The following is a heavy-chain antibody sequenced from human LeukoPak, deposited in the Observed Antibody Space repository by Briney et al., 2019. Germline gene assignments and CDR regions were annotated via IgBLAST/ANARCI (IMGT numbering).Heavy chain of an antibody. Sequence: GGSLRLSCAASGFTFSTYAMSWVRQAAGKGLEWVSLISGSGGGTYYADSVKGRFTISRDDSKNTLYLQMNSLRAEDTAVYYCARDPMTAAGSKDGMDVWGQGTTVTVSS. CDR3: ARDPMTAAGSKDGMDV. J-gene: IGHJ6*02. CDR2: ISGSGGGT. D-gene: IGHD6-13*01. CDR1: GFTFSTYA. V-gene: IGHV3-23*01.